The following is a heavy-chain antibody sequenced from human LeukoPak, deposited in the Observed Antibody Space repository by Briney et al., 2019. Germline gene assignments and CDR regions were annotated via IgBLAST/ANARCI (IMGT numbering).Heavy chain of an antibody. Sequence: GGSLRLSCAASGFTFSSYSMNCVRQAPGKGLEWVSYISSSSSTIYYADSVKGRFTISRDNAKNSLYLQMNSLRAEDTAVYYCARVAYSSSWYDPVRDKYYFDYWGQGTLVTVSS. CDR3: ARVAYSSSWYDPVRDKYYFDY. J-gene: IGHJ4*02. CDR2: ISSSSSTI. D-gene: IGHD6-13*01. CDR1: GFTFSSYS. V-gene: IGHV3-48*01.